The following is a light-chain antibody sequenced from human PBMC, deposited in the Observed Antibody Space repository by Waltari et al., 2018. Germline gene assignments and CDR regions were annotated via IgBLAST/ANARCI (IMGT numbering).Light chain of an antibody. V-gene: IGLV2-23*01. J-gene: IGLJ2*01. CDR2: DSY. CDR3: CGYGGTFTSV. CDR1: GL. Sequence: ALTQPSSVSGSPGQSITVPCSDSGLASWYQQHPGKAPRLIIYDSYKRPSGVSDRFSGSQSGTTASLTISGLQAEDEGVYYCCGYGGTFTSVFGGGTKVTVL.